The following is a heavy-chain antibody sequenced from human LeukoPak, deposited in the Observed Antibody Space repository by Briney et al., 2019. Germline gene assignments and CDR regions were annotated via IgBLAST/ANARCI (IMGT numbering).Heavy chain of an antibody. V-gene: IGHV4-38-2*02. Sequence: SETLSLTCTVSGYSISSGYYWGWIRQPPGKGLEWIGSIYRSGSTYYNPSLKSRVTISVDTSRNQFSLKLSSVTAADTAVYYCARVLYDFWSGYYFDYWGQGTLVTVSS. CDR1: GYSISSGYY. CDR3: ARVLYDFWSGYYFDY. CDR2: IYRSGST. D-gene: IGHD3-3*01. J-gene: IGHJ4*02.